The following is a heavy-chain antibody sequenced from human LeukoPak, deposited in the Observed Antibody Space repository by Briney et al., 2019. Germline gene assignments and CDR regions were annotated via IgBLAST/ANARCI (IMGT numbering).Heavy chain of an antibody. J-gene: IGHJ6*03. CDR1: GFAFSVYW. Sequence: GGSLRLSCEASGFAFSVYWMSWVRQAPGKGLEWVANIKQDGSEKNYVDSVKGRFTISRDNAKKSLYQQMNSLRVEDTAVYFCTRGGTMDVWGNGTTVTGSS. V-gene: IGHV3-7*01. CDR3: TRGGTMDV. CDR2: IKQDGSEK.